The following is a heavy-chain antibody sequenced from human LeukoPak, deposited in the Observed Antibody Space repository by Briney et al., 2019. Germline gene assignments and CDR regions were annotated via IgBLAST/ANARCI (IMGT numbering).Heavy chain of an antibody. CDR2: ISSSSSSI. V-gene: IGHV3-21*01. CDR1: GFNFITST. Sequence: GGSLRLSCAASGFNFITSTMNWVRPAPGKGLEWVSSISSSSSSIYYADSVKGRFTISRDNAKNSLYLQMSSLRAEDTAVYYCARALEVDPWGQGTLVTVSS. CDR3: ARALEVDP. J-gene: IGHJ5*02.